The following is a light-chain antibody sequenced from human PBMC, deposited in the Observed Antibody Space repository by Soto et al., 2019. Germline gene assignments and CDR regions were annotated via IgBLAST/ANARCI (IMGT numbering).Light chain of an antibody. CDR3: QVWDSSSDHRGV. CDR2: YDS. Sequence: SYELTQPPSVSVAPGKTARITCGGNNIGSKSVHWYQQKPGQAPVLVIYYDSDRPSGIPERFSGSNSGNTATLTISRVEAGDDADYYCQVWDSSSDHRGVCGGVTKHTVL. J-gene: IGLJ2*01. V-gene: IGLV3-21*04. CDR1: NIGSKS.